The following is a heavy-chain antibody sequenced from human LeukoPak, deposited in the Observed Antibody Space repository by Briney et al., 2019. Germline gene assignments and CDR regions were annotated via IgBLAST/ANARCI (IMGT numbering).Heavy chain of an antibody. CDR2: ISGSGGST. Sequence: PGGSLRLSCTASGFTFGDYAMSWVRQAPGKGLEWVSAISGSGGSTYYADSVKGRFTISRDNSKNTLYLQMNSLRAEDTAVYCCAKADDMIVIYYFDYWGQGTLVTVSS. V-gene: IGHV3-23*01. D-gene: IGHD3-22*01. J-gene: IGHJ4*02. CDR1: GFTFGDYA. CDR3: AKADDMIVIYYFDY.